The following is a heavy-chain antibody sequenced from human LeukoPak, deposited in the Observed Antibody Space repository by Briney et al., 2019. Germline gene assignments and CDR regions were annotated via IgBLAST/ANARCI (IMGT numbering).Heavy chain of an antibody. Sequence: GGSLRLSCAASGFTFSSYAMSWVRQAPGKGLEWVSAISGSGGSTYYADSVKGRFTISRDNSKNTLYLQMNSLRAEDTAVYYCASIAGDFWSGYYTPHDAFDIWGQGTMVTVSS. CDR1: GFTFSSYA. J-gene: IGHJ3*02. D-gene: IGHD3-3*01. CDR3: ASIAGDFWSGYYTPHDAFDI. V-gene: IGHV3-23*01. CDR2: ISGSGGST.